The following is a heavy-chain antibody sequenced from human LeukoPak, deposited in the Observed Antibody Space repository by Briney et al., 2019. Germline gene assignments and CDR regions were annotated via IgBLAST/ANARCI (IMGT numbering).Heavy chain of an antibody. J-gene: IGHJ4*02. CDR2: INPNSGGT. V-gene: IGHV1-2*06. D-gene: IGHD3-22*01. Sequence: ASVKVSRKASGYTFTGYYMHWVRQAPGQGLEWMGRINPNSGGTNYAQKFQGRVTMTRDTSISTAYMELSRLRSDDTAVYYCARNFYFDSSGYYHYWGQGTLVTVSS. CDR3: ARNFYFDSSGYYHY. CDR1: GYTFTGYY.